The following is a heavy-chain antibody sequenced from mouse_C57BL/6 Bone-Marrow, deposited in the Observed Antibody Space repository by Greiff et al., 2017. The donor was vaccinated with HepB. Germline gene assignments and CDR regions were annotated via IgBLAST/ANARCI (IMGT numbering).Heavy chain of an antibody. V-gene: IGHV5-4*03. Sequence: DVMLVESGGGLVKPGGSLKLSCAASGFTFSSYAMSWVRQTPEKRLEWVATISDGGSYTYYPDNVKGRFTISRDNAKNNLYLQMSHLKSEDTAMYYCARGGAYYGSSYSYWGQGTTLTVSS. CDR2: ISDGGSYT. CDR3: ARGGAYYGSSYSY. CDR1: GFTFSSYA. J-gene: IGHJ2*01. D-gene: IGHD1-1*01.